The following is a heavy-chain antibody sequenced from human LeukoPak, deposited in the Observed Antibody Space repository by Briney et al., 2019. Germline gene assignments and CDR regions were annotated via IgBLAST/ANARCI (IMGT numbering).Heavy chain of an antibody. J-gene: IGHJ4*02. V-gene: IGHV4-38-2*02. CDR1: GYSISSGYY. CDR2: IYYSGST. D-gene: IGHD6-6*01. Sequence: SETLSLTCTVSGYSISSGYYWGWIRQPPGKGLEWIGSIYYSGSTYYNPSLKSRVTISVDTSKNQFSLKLSSVTAADTAVYYCARARSYSSSSLFDYWGQGTLVTVSS. CDR3: ARARSYSSSSLFDY.